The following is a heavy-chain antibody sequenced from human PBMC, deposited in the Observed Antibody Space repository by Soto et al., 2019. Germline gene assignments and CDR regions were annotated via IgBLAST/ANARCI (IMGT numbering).Heavy chain of an antibody. D-gene: IGHD6-13*01. J-gene: IGHJ4*02. CDR3: ARDWAAAGPFDY. CDR1: GYTFTSYG. CDR2: ISAYNGNT. Sequence: QVQLVQSGAEVKKPGASVKVSCKASGYTFTSYGISWVRQAPGQGLEWMGWISAYNGNTNYAQKLQGRVTMTTDTYTSTAYLEMRSLRSDDTAVYYGARDWAAAGPFDYWGQGTLVTVSS. V-gene: IGHV1-18*01.